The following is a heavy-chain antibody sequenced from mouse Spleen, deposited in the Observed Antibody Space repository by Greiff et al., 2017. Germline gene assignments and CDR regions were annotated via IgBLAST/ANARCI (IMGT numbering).Heavy chain of an antibody. CDR2: ISSGGSYT. V-gene: IGHV5-9-1*01. CDR1: GFTFSSYA. Sequence: EVKLVESGGGLVKPGGSLKLSCAASGFTFSSYAMSWVRQTPEKRLEWVATISSGGSYTYYPDSVKGRFTISRDNAKNTLYLQMSSLRSEDTAMYYCARLYGNFFAYWGQGTLVTVSA. J-gene: IGHJ3*01. CDR3: ARLYGNFFAY. D-gene: IGHD2-1*01.